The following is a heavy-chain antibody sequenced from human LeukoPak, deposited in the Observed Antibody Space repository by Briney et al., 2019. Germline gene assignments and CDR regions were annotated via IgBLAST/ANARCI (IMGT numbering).Heavy chain of an antibody. CDR3: AKDRRLPWDYFDS. V-gene: IGHV3-23*01. J-gene: IGHJ4*02. CDR1: GFTFSSYS. CDR2: VGTSGDAT. D-gene: IGHD5-12*01. Sequence: GGSLRLSCAASGFTFSSYSMNWVRQAPGKGLEWVSAVGTSGDATYYADSVKGRFTISRDNSKNTLYLQMNSLRAEDTAIYYCAKDRRLPWDYFDSWGQGTLVTVSS.